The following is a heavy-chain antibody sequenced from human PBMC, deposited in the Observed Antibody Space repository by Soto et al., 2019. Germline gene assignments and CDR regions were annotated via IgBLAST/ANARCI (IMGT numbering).Heavy chain of an antibody. CDR2: ISYDGSNK. CDR3: AKEITTEEVFGNY. V-gene: IGHV3-30*18. CDR1: GFTFSSYG. J-gene: IGHJ4*02. Sequence: QVQLVESGGGVVQPGRSLRLSCAASGFTFSSYGMHWVRQAPGKGLEWVAVISYDGSNKYYADSVKGRFTIYRDNSKNTLYLQMNSLRAEDTAVYYCAKEITTEEVFGNYWGQGTLVTVSS. D-gene: IGHD3-16*01.